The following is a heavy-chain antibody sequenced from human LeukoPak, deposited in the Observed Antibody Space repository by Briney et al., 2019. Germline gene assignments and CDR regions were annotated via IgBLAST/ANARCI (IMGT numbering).Heavy chain of an antibody. D-gene: IGHD5-12*01. CDR2: INPNSGDT. J-gene: IGHJ4*02. V-gene: IGHV1-2*02. CDR1: GYTFTGYY. CDR3: ARGYSGYDSSYFDF. Sequence: ASVKVSCKASGYTFTGYYMHWLRQAAGQGLEWMGWINPNSGDTNSARGFQGRVTMTSDTSISTAYMELSGLTSDDTAVYYCARGYSGYDSSYFDFWGQGTLVTVSS.